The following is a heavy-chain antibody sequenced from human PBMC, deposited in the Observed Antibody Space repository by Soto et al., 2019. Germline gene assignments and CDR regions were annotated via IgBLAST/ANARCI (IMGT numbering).Heavy chain of an antibody. V-gene: IGHV4-30-4*01. D-gene: IGHD4-4*01. CDR3: ARALYSSFPRYYYYGMDV. Sequence: QVQLQESGPGLVKPSQTLSLTCTVSGGSISSGDYYWSWIRQPPGKGLEWIGYIYYSGSTYYNPSLKSRVTISVDTSKNQFSLKLSSVTAADTAVHYCARALYSSFPRYYYYGMDVWGQGTTVTVSS. J-gene: IGHJ6*02. CDR1: GGSISSGDYY. CDR2: IYYSGST.